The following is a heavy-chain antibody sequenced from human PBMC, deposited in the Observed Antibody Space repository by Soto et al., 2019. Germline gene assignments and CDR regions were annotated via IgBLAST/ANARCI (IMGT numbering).Heavy chain of an antibody. Sequence: SETLSLTCAVYGGSFSGHYWTWIRQPLGKGLEWIGEVNHSGSTNQNPSLKSRVSISVDTSKNQFSLKLGSVTAADTAVYYCARGAVKGGGPDEYYFDSWGQGTLVTVSS. D-gene: IGHD6-19*01. J-gene: IGHJ4*02. CDR1: GGSFSGHY. CDR3: ARGAVKGGGPDEYYFDS. CDR2: VNHSGST. V-gene: IGHV4-34*01.